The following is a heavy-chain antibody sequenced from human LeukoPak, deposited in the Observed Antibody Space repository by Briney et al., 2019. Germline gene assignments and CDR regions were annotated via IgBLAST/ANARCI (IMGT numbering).Heavy chain of an antibody. CDR2: INHSGST. Sequence: SETLSLTCAVYGGSFSGYYWSWIRQPPGKGLEWIGEINHSGSTNYNPSLKSRVTISVDTSKNQFSLKLSSVTAADTAVYYCARSSGSLFDYWGQGTLVTVSS. CDR1: GGSFSGYY. V-gene: IGHV4-34*01. J-gene: IGHJ4*02. CDR3: ARSSGSLFDY. D-gene: IGHD1-26*01.